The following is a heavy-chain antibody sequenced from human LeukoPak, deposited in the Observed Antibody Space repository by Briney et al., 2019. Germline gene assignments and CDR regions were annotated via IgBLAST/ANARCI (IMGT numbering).Heavy chain of an antibody. J-gene: IGHJ4*02. CDR3: ASRPRADMGPLDY. D-gene: IGHD1-14*01. V-gene: IGHV3-23*01. CDR1: GFTFNSCA. Sequence: GGSLRLSCAAYGFTFNSCAMTWVRQAPGKGLEWVASITGDGTRTYYTDSVKGRFTISRDNSKNTLYLQMNSLRADETAIYYCASRPRADMGPLDYWGQGTLVTVST. CDR2: ITGDGTRT.